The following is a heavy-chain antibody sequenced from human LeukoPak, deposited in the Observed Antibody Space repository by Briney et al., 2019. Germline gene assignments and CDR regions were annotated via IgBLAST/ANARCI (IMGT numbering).Heavy chain of an antibody. CDR1: GYTFTSYY. CDR2: ISAYNGNT. D-gene: IGHD6-13*01. Sequence: ASVKVSCKAFGYTFTSYYMHWVRQAPGQGLEWMGWISAYNGNTNYAQKLQGRVTMTTDTSTSTAYMELRSLRSDDTAVYCCARAAAGPSNNWFDPWGQGTLVTVSS. CDR3: ARAAAGPSNNWFDP. V-gene: IGHV1-18*04. J-gene: IGHJ5*02.